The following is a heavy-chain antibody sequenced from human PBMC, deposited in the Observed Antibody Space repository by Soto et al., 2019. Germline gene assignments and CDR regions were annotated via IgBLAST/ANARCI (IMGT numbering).Heavy chain of an antibody. J-gene: IGHJ5*02. V-gene: IGHV4-30-2*01. CDR2: IHHSGGT. Sequence: SETRSLPWAGSGGSISRGGDSWGRVRQAPGKGLGWIGYIHHSGGTYYNPSLKSPVTISVDTSKNQFSLKLSSVTAADTAVYYCARHIDHDFWSGYYRSWFAPWGQGTLVTVSS. D-gene: IGHD3-3*01. CDR3: ARHIDHDFWSGYYRSWFAP. CDR1: GGSISRGGDS.